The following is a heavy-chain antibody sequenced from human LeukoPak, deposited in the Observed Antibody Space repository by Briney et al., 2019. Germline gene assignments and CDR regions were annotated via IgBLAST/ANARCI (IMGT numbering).Heavy chain of an antibody. Sequence: GGSLRLSCAASGFTVSSNYMSWVRQAPGKGLEWVSVIYSGGGTYYAASVKGRFTISRDTSKNTLFLQMNSLRADDTAMYYCARQKGSSSSGDYWGQGTLVTVSS. CDR1: GFTVSSNY. V-gene: IGHV3-66*04. J-gene: IGHJ4*02. CDR3: ARQKGSSSSGDY. D-gene: IGHD6-13*01. CDR2: IYSGGGT.